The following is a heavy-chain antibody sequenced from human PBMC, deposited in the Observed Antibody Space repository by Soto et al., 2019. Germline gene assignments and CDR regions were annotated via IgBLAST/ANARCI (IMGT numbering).Heavy chain of an antibody. J-gene: IGHJ4*02. CDR1: GFTFSSYG. V-gene: IGHV3-33*01. CDR2: IWYDGRDK. D-gene: IGHD3-16*01. Sequence: QVQLVESGGGVVQPGTSLRLSCAASGFTFSSYGMHWVRQAPGKGLEWVAFIWYDGRDKYYADSVKGRFTISRDNSKNTLYLQMNSLRAEDTAVYYCARDRGDYYYYDYWGQGTLVTVSS. CDR3: ARDRGDYYYYDY.